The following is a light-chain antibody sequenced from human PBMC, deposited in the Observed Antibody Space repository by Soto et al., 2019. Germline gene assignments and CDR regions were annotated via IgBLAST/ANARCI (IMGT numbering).Light chain of an antibody. CDR3: QQYGSSSIT. J-gene: IGKJ5*01. CDR1: QSVSSY. V-gene: IGKV3-11*01. CDR2: DAS. Sequence: EIVLTQSPATLSLSPGERVTLSCRASQSVSSYLAWYQQKPGQAPRXXIYDASNRATGIPARFSGSGSGTECTRTISSLEPEDFAVYYCQQYGSSSITFGQGTRLEIK.